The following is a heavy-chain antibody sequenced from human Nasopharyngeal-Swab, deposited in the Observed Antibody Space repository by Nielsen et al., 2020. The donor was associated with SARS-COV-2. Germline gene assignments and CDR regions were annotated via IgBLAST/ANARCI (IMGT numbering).Heavy chain of an antibody. D-gene: IGHD6-19*01. J-gene: IGHJ4*02. CDR3: ARATAVAGTDY. CDR2: IYHSGSI. Sequence: WIRQPPGKGLEWIGYIYHSGSIYYNPSLKSRVTISVDRSKNQFSLKLSSVTAADTAVYYCARATAVAGTDYWGQGTLVTVSS. V-gene: IGHV4-30-2*01.